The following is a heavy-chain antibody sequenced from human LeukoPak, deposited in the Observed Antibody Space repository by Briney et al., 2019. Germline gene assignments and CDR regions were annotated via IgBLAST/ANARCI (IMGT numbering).Heavy chain of an antibody. CDR3: ARYYRDGTNWFDP. V-gene: IGHV3-11*01. J-gene: IGHJ5*02. CDR2: ISSSGSTI. D-gene: IGHD3-10*01. CDR1: GFTFSDYY. Sequence: GGSLRLSCAASGFTFSDYYMSWIRQAPGKGLEWVSYISSSGSTIYYADSVKGRFTISRDNAKNSLYLQMNSLRAEDTAVYYCARYYRDGTNWFDPWGQGTLVTVSS.